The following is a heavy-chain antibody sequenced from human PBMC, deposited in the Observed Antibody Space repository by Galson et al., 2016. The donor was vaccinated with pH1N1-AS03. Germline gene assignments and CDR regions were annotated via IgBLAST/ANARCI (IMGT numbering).Heavy chain of an antibody. CDR1: GGSITTNY. J-gene: IGHJ5*02. CDR3: ARVQGGCSRTSCYQDP. CDR2: ISYSGFT. V-gene: IGHV4-59*12. Sequence: LSLTCTISGGSITTNYWIWIRQPPGKGLQWIGYISYSGFTNYNPSLRSRVTISIDTSKNQFSLKVNSVTAADTAIYYCARVQGGCSRTSCYQDPWGQGTLVTVSS. D-gene: IGHD2-2*01.